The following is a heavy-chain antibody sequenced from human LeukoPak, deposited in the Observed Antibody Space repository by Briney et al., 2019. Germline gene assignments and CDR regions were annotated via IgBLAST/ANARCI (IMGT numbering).Heavy chain of an antibody. Sequence: HPGRSLRLSCATSGFTFSQYGMHWVRQAPGKGLEWVAVIWPDGTNSLYGDPVKGRFPISRDNFQRTVYLQMNSLRAEDTAVYYCAKDAQRGFDYSNSLDKWGQGTLVTVSS. CDR1: GFTFSQYG. V-gene: IGHV3-33*06. CDR2: IWPDGTNS. CDR3: AKDAQRGFDYSNSLDK. J-gene: IGHJ4*02. D-gene: IGHD4-11*01.